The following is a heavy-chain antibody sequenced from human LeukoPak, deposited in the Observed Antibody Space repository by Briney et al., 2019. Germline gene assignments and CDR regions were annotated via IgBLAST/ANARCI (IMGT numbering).Heavy chain of an antibody. CDR2: IYSGGST. D-gene: IGHD6-13*01. CDR1: GFTVSSNY. J-gene: IGHJ4*02. CDR3: AKDRGRYSSSSHFDY. V-gene: IGHV3-53*01. Sequence: GGSLRLSCAASGFTVSSNYMSWVRQAPGKGLEWVSVIYSGGSTYYADSVKGRFTISRDNSKNTLYLQMNSLRAEDTAVYYCAKDRGRYSSSSHFDYWGQGTLVTVSS.